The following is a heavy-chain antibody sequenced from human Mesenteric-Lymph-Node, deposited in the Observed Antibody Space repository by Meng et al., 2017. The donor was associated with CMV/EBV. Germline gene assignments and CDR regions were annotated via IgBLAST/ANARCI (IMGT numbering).Heavy chain of an antibody. D-gene: IGHD3-10*01. Sequence: TVRGNAFGWVRQAPGQGLEWMGGIVPPSAAAHYAQSFQGRLTITTDDSSTTAYMELHSLRSDDTAFYFCARGSPPAGGEFPTRAFDSWGPGTLVTVSS. CDR1: TVRGNA. V-gene: IGHV1-69*05. J-gene: IGHJ4*02. CDR3: ARGSPPAGGEFPTRAFDS. CDR2: IVPPSAAA.